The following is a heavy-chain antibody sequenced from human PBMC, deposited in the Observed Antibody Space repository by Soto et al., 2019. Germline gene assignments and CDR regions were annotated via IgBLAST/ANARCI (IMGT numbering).Heavy chain of an antibody. CDR3: SRGTSIPASGDY. CDR2: VSAYNGER. D-gene: IGHD6-6*01. V-gene: IGHV1-18*01. CDR1: GYTFTNYG. Sequence: QVQLVQSGAEVKKPGASVKVSCKASGYTFTNYGINWVRQAPGQGLEWLGWVSAYNGERRYAQRVQARVIRTTDTSTTTAYMELRSLGSDDTAVYYCSRGTSIPASGDYWGQGTLVTVSS. J-gene: IGHJ4*01.